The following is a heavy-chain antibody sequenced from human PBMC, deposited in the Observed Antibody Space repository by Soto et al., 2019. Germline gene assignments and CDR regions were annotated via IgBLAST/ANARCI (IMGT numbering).Heavy chain of an antibody. D-gene: IGHD2-2*01. V-gene: IGHV4-59*01. CDR1: GGSISSYY. CDR2: IYYSGST. Sequence: SETLSLTCTVSGGSISSYYWSWILQPPWKGLEWIGYIYYSGSTNYNPSLKSRVTISVDTSKNQFSLKLSSVTAADTAVYYCASTFARYCSSTSCYAAFDIWGQGTMVTVSS. J-gene: IGHJ3*02. CDR3: ASTFARYCSSTSCYAAFDI.